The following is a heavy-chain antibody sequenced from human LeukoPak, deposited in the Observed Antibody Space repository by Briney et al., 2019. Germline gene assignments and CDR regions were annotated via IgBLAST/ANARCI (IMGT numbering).Heavy chain of an antibody. CDR2: INKDGSVT. D-gene: IGHD6-19*01. J-gene: IGHJ4*02. Sequence: GGSLRLSCAASGFTFSSSWIHWVRQAPGKGLVWVSRINKDGSVTDYADSVKGRFTISRDNAKNTLYLQMNSLRAEDTAVYYCARGQYSSGPFDYWGQGTLVTVSS. V-gene: IGHV3-74*01. CDR1: GFTFSSSW. CDR3: ARGQYSSGPFDY.